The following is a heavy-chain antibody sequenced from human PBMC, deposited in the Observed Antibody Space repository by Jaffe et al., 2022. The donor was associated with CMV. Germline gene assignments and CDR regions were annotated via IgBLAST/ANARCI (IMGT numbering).Heavy chain of an antibody. J-gene: IGHJ5*02. Sequence: QLQLQESGPGLVKPSETLSLTCTVSGGSISSSSYYWGWIRQPPGKGLEWIGSIYYSGSTYYNPSLKSRVTISVDTSKNQFSLKLSSVTAADTAVYYCARHFCDSCYDFWSGYPPTANWFDPWGQGTLVTVSS. CDR3: ARHFCDSCYDFWSGYPPTANWFDP. V-gene: IGHV4-39*01. D-gene: IGHD3-3*01. CDR1: GGSISSSSYY. CDR2: IYYSGST.